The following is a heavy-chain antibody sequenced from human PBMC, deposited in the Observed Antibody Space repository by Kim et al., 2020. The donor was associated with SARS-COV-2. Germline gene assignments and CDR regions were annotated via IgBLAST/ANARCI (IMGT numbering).Heavy chain of an antibody. Sequence: GGPLRLSCVASGFTFSNYWMDWVRQTPGKGLEWVANIRGDASEKNYVDSVKGRFTISRDNVKNSVYLQMNSLRAEDTAVYYCATLKYFWGQGILVTVSS. J-gene: IGHJ4*02. CDR2: IRGDASEK. CDR1: GFTFSNYW. V-gene: IGHV3-7*01. CDR3: ATLKYF.